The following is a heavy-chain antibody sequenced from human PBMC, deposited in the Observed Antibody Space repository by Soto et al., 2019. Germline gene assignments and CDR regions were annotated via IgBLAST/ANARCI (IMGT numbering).Heavy chain of an antibody. CDR1: GFTFSDYA. D-gene: IGHD6-19*01. CDR3: AKGGRQWLVTSDFNY. CDR2: VAHDGSNT. J-gene: IGHJ4*02. Sequence: VQLVESGGGVVQPGRSLRLSCAASGFTFSDYAMHWVRQAPGKGLVWVAVVAHDGSNTHYADSVKGPFTISRDSSKNTVSLEMTSLRAEDTAVYYCAKGGRQWLVTSDFNYWGQGALVTVSS. V-gene: IGHV3-30*18.